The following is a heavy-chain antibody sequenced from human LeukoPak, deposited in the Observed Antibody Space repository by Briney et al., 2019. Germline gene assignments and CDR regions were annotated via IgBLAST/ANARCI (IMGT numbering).Heavy chain of an antibody. D-gene: IGHD3-10*01. Sequence: ASVKVSCKASGYTFAGYYIHWVRQAPGQGLEWMGWVNPNNGGTNYAHKFQGRVTMTWNTSISTAYMELSRLRSDDAAVYYCARDFSGSIWAEGYWGQGVLVSVSS. CDR1: GYTFAGYY. V-gene: IGHV1-2*07. CDR3: ARDFSGSIWAEGY. CDR2: VNPNNGGT. J-gene: IGHJ4*02.